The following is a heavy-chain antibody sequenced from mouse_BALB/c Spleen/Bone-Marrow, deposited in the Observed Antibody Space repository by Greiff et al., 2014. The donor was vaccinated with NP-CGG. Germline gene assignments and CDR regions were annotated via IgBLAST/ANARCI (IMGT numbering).Heavy chain of an antibody. CDR3: ARPNTTPFDY. D-gene: IGHD2-12*01. V-gene: IGHV1-18*01. J-gene: IGHJ3*01. CDR2: IDPNNGTT. Sequence: VQLKESGPELVKPGASVRIPCKASGYTFTDYHMDWVKQSHGKSLAWIGDIDPNNGTTIYNRNFKGKATLTVDKSSSTAYMELRSPTSEDTAVYYCARPNTTPFDYWGQGTLVTVSS. CDR1: GYTFTDYH.